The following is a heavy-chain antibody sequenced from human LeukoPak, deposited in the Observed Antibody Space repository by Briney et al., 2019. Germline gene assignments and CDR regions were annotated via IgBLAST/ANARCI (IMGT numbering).Heavy chain of an antibody. CDR2: IYYTGST. Sequence: SETLSLTCIVSGGSIRSRSYYWGWIRQPPGKGLEWIGSIYYTGSTYYNPSLKSRVTISVDTSKNQFSLKLSSVTAADTAVYYCARMSGYSYGYYFDYWGQGTLVTVSS. V-gene: IGHV4-39*07. CDR3: ARMSGYSYGYYFDY. CDR1: GGSIRSRSYY. J-gene: IGHJ4*02. D-gene: IGHD5-18*01.